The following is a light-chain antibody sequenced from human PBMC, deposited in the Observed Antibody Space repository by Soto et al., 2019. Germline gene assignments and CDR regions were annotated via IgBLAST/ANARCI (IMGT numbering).Light chain of an antibody. Sequence: DIQMTQSPPSLSASVGDRVTITCQASHDIGNSLNWYQDKPGQAPKLVIYDAYNLATGVPSTFSGNGYGTDFTFTISSLRPEDIATYYCQKSDHLPLFGPGTRVDMK. J-gene: IGKJ3*01. CDR2: DAY. CDR3: QKSDHLPL. CDR1: HDIGNS. V-gene: IGKV1-33*01.